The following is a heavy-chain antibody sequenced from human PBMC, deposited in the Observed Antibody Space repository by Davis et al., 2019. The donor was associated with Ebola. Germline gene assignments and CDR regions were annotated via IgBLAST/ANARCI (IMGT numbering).Heavy chain of an antibody. CDR3: AKYSSRSPRGY. CDR2: IGGSGHTA. J-gene: IGHJ4*02. Sequence: GESLKISCVASGFTFSSYVMGWVRQAPGKGLEWVSRIGGSGHTADYGDSVRGRFTVSRDNSENTLYLQMNSLRAEDTAVYYCAKYSSRSPRGYWGQGTLVTVSS. V-gene: IGHV3-23*01. D-gene: IGHD6-13*01. CDR1: GFTFSSYV.